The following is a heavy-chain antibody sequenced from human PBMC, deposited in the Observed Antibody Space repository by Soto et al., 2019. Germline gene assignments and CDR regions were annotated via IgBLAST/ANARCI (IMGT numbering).Heavy chain of an antibody. CDR3: AREGVRVWAFDS. V-gene: IGHV3-33*01. CDR2: IWYDGSNK. J-gene: IGHJ3*02. D-gene: IGHD2-8*01. CDR1: GFTFSSYG. Sequence: GGSLRLSCAASGFTFSSYGMHWVRQAPGKGLEWVAVIWYDGSNKYYADSVKGRSTISRDNSKNTLYLQMNSLRAEDTAVYYCAREGVRVWAFDSWGQGTMVTVSS.